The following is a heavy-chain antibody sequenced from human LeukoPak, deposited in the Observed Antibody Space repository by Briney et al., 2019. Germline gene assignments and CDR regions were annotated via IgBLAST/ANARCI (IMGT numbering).Heavy chain of an antibody. CDR1: GFTFSNYW. J-gene: IGHJ6*03. D-gene: IGHD5-18*01. CDR3: AGEYSYGSHYYYMDV. CDR2: ISSSSSYI. V-gene: IGHV3-21*01. Sequence: PGGSLRLSCAASGFTFSNYWMHWVRQAPGKGLEWVSSISSSSSYIYYADSVKGRFTISRDNAKNSLYLQMNSLRAEDTAVYYCAGEYSYGSHYYYMDVWGKGTTVTISS.